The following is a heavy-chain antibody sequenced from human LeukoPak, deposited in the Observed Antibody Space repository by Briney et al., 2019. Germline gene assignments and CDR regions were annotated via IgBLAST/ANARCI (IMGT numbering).Heavy chain of an antibody. Sequence: PSETLSLTCTVSGGSVSSGSYYWSWIRQPPGKGLEWIGYIYYSGSTNYNPSLKSRVTISVDTSKNQFSLKLSSVTAADTAVYYCARAEIVVVAATSYYYGMDVWGQGTTVTVSS. CDR3: ARAEIVVVAATSYYYGMDV. CDR2: IYYSGST. D-gene: IGHD2-15*01. J-gene: IGHJ6*02. V-gene: IGHV4-61*01. CDR1: GGSVSSGSYY.